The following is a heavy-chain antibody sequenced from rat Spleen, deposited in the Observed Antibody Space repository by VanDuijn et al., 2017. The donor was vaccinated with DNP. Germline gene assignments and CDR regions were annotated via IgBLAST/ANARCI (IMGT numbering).Heavy chain of an antibody. V-gene: IGHV3-1*01. CDR2: ISYSGVT. D-gene: IGHD4-3*01. Sequence: EVQLQESGPGLMKPSQSLSLTCSVTGFSITSNYWAWIRKLPGNKMEWIGYISYSGVTSYNPSLRSRISITRDTSKNQSVLQLNSVTTEDTATYFCSRGGGGIWFAYWGQGTLVTVSS. CDR3: SRGGGGIWFAY. J-gene: IGHJ3*01. CDR1: GFSITSNY.